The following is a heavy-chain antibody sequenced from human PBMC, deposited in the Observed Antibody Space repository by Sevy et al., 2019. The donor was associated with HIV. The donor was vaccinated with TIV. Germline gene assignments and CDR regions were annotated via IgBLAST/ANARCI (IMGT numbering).Heavy chain of an antibody. Sequence: GGPLDPPVPPPGSPLTNISMTGVPNPPGKGRGWVSTLSFGGGEINYADSVKGRFTISRDNSKSSVYLQMNNLRPEDTAVYYCAREGCTKPHDYWGQGTLVTVSS. V-gene: IGHV3-23*01. CDR3: AREGCTKPHDY. CDR2: LSFGGGEI. CDR1: GSPLTNIS. J-gene: IGHJ4*02. D-gene: IGHD2-8*01.